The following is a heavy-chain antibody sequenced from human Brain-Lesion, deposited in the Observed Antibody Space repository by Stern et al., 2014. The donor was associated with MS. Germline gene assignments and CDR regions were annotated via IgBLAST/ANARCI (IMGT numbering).Heavy chain of an antibody. J-gene: IGHJ6*02. V-gene: IGHV4-61*02. CDR3: ARGRVVPGFQYYATDV. D-gene: IGHD2-2*01. CDR1: GGSISSGGYY. Sequence: VQLVESGPGLVKPSQTLSLSCTVSGGSISSGGYYWSWIRQPAGKGLEWIGRIFNSGSPSYNPSLKGRAPKSIDPSKNHFSLRLNSMTAADTAVYYCARGRVVPGFQYYATDVWGQGTTVIVSS. CDR2: IFNSGSP.